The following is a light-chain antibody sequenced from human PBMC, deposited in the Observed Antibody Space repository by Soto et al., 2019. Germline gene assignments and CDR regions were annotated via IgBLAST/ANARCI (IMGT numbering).Light chain of an antibody. CDR3: QQYYSSIT. J-gene: IGKJ5*01. CDR1: QGISSY. V-gene: IGKV1-8*01. Sequence: AIRMTPSPSSLSASTGDRVTITCRASQGISSYLAWYQQKPGKAPKLLIYAASTLQSGVPSRFSGSGSGTDFTLTISCLQSEDFATYYCQQYYSSITFGQGTRLEIK. CDR2: AAS.